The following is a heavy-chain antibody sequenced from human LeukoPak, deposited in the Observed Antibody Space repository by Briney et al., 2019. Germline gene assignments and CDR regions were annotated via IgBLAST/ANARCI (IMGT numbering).Heavy chain of an antibody. Sequence: SEILSLTCIVSGGSIMRGEYYWSWIRQAPGKGLEWIGYHYYSGTTNYSPSLKSRVDISIDPFRNQFSLRLTSVTAADTAVYYCARGRYYGDYIDYWGQGALVTVSS. J-gene: IGHJ4*02. D-gene: IGHD4-17*01. V-gene: IGHV4-30-4*01. CDR1: GGSIMRGEYY. CDR3: ARGRYYGDYIDY. CDR2: HYYSGTT.